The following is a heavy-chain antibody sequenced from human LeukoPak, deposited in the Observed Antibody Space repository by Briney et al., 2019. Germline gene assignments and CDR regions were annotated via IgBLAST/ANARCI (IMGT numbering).Heavy chain of an antibody. Sequence: ASVKVSCKASGYTFTSYGINWVRQAPGQGLEWMEWISTYNGDTNYAQMLQGRVTMTTDTSTSTAYMELRSLRFDDTAVYYCARGSSYGFSMPYWGQGTLVTVSS. V-gene: IGHV1-18*01. CDR1: GYTFTSYG. CDR3: ARGSSYGFSMPY. CDR2: ISTYNGDT. D-gene: IGHD5-18*01. J-gene: IGHJ4*02.